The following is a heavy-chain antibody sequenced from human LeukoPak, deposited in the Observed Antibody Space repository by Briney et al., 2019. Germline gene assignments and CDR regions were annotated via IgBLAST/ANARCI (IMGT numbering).Heavy chain of an antibody. D-gene: IGHD3-22*01. CDR3: AVSRADSSGYYSDY. J-gene: IGHJ4*02. CDR1: GGTFSSCT. Sequence: SVKVSCKASGGTFSSCTISWVRQAPGQGLEWMGRIIPIFGTANYAQKFQGRVTITTDESTSTAYMELSSLRSEDTAVYYCAVSRADSSGYYSDYWGQGTLVTVSS. V-gene: IGHV1-69*05. CDR2: IIPIFGTA.